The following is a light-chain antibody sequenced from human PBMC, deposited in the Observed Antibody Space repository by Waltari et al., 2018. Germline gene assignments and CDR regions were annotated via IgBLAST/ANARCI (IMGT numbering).Light chain of an antibody. CDR3: SSYTQSRTRV. CDR2: GVT. J-gene: IGLJ3*02. Sequence: QPALTQSASVSGSPAQHITIPCTGTSSAVGAYNLVPWYQHLPGRAPKLILSGVTKRPSGISDRFSGSKSGNTASLTISGLQSEDEADYYCSSYTQSRTRVFGGGTKVTVL. CDR1: SSAVGAYNL. V-gene: IGLV2-23*02.